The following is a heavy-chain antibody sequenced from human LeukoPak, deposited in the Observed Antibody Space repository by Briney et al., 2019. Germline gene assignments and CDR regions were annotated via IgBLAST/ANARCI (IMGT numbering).Heavy chain of an antibody. CDR3: ARWVRSSSGWYEDY. CDR1: GYSITSYW. CDR2: IYPGDSDT. V-gene: IGHV5-51*01. J-gene: IGHJ4*02. Sequence: GESLQISCKGSGYSITSYWIGWVRRMPGKGLEWMGIIYPGDSDTRYSPSFQGQVTISADKSISTAYLQWSSLKASDTAMYYCARWVRSSSGWYEDYWGQGTLVTVSS. D-gene: IGHD6-19*01.